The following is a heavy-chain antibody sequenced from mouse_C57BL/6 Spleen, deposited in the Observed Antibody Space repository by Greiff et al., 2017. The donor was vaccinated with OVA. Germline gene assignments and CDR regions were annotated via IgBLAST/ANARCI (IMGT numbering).Heavy chain of an antibody. V-gene: IGHV5-17*01. CDR1: GFTFSDYG. CDR2: ISSGSSTI. D-gene: IGHD2-4*01. Sequence: EVMLVESGGGLVKPGGSLKLSCAASGFTFSDYGMHWVRQAPEKGLEWVAYISSGSSTIYYADTVKGRFTISRDNAKNTLFLQMTSLRSEDTAMYYCARIYDYDDGGYFDYWGQGTTLTVSS. J-gene: IGHJ2*01. CDR3: ARIYDYDDGGYFDY.